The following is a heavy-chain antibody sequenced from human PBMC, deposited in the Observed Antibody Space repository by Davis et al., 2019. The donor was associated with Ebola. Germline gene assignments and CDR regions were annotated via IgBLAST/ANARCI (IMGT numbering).Heavy chain of an antibody. CDR3: ARRGTSSWYAGWFDP. CDR2: ISYTGST. CDR1: GGSISSYY. D-gene: IGHD6-13*01. V-gene: IGHV4-59*08. Sequence: MPGGSLRLSCTVSGGSISSYYWSWIRQPPGKGLEWIGYISYTGSTNYNPSLKSRVTISLDTSMNRFSLKLSSVTAADTAMYYCARRGTSSWYAGWFDPWGQGTLVTVSS. J-gene: IGHJ5*02.